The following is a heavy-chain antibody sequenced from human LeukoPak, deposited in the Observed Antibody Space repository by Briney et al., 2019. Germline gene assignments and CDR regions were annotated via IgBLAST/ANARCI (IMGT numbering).Heavy chain of an antibody. Sequence: PGRSLRLSCAASGFTFSSYGMHWARQAPGKGLEWVAVISYDGSNKYYADSVKGRFTISRDNSKNTLYLQMNSLRAEDTAVYYCAKGRSGSYVGDAFDIWGQGTMVTVSS. V-gene: IGHV3-30*18. CDR3: AKGRSGSYVGDAFDI. CDR2: ISYDGSNK. J-gene: IGHJ3*02. D-gene: IGHD1-26*01. CDR1: GFTFSSYG.